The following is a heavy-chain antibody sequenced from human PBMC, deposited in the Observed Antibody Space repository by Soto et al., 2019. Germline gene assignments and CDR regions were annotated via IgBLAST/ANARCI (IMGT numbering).Heavy chain of an antibody. D-gene: IGHD6-13*01. V-gene: IGHV3-30*18. Sequence: PGGSLRLSCAASGFTFSSYGMHWVRQAPGKGLEWVAVISYDGSNKYYADSVKGRFTISRDNSKNTLYLQMNSLRAEDTAVYYCAKDHGGLKGIAAAGTLGRYYYYYGMDVWGQGTTVTVSS. CDR2: ISYDGSNK. CDR1: GFTFSSYG. CDR3: AKDHGGLKGIAAAGTLGRYYYYYGMDV. J-gene: IGHJ6*02.